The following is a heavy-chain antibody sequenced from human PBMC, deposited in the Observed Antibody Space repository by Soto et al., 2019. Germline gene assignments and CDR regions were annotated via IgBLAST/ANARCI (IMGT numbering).Heavy chain of an antibody. V-gene: IGHV5-10-1*01. Sequence: PVESLKISCKGSGYSFTSYWISWVRQMPGKGLEWMGRIDPSDSYTNYSPSFQGHVTISADKSISTAYLQWSSLKASDTAMYYCARKGWYRENYYGMDVGGQGTTVTVSS. CDR3: ARKGWYRENYYGMDV. CDR2: IDPSDSYT. D-gene: IGHD3-10*01. CDR1: GYSFTSYW. J-gene: IGHJ6*02.